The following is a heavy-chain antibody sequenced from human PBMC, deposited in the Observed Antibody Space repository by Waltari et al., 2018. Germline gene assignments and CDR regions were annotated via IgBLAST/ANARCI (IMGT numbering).Heavy chain of an antibody. CDR2: IDDDGSGT. V-gene: IGHV3-74*01. CDR1: GFAFSSYG. J-gene: IGHJ4*02. D-gene: IGHD5-18*01. Sequence: EVRLEESGGGLVQPGGALRLSCAASGFAFSSYGMQWVRQAPGKGLVWVSRIDDDGSGTTYADSVMGRFTISRDNAKNTVYLEMNSLRAEDTAVYYCSRSPAGYSRSDYWGQGTLVTVSS. CDR3: SRSPAGYSRSDY.